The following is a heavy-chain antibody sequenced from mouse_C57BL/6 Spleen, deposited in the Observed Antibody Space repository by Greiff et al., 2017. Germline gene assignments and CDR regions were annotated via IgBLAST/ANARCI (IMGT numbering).Heavy chain of an antibody. J-gene: IGHJ1*03. D-gene: IGHD1-1*01. CDR1: GYTFTNYW. Sequence: QVQLQQSGAELVRPGTSVKMSCKASGYTFTNYWIGWAKQRPGHGLEWIGDIYPGGGYTNYNEKFKGKATLTADKSSSTAYMQFSSLTSEDSAIYYCARWGYYGSSYDWYFDVWGTGTTVTVSS. CDR2: IYPGGGYT. CDR3: ARWGYYGSSYDWYFDV. V-gene: IGHV1-63*01.